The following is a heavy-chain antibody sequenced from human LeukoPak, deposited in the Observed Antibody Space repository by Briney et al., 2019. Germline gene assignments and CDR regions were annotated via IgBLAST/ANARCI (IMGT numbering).Heavy chain of an antibody. V-gene: IGHV4-34*01. D-gene: IGHD3-10*01. CDR3: ARLAGGSGSYILKKKKYNWFDP. Sequence: SETLSLTCAVYGGSFSGYYWSWIRQPPGKGLEWIGEINHSGSTNYNPSLKSRVTISVDTSKNQFSLKLSSVTAADTAVYYCARLAGGSGSYILKKKKYNWFDPWGQGTLVTVSS. J-gene: IGHJ5*02. CDR2: INHSGST. CDR1: GGSFSGYY.